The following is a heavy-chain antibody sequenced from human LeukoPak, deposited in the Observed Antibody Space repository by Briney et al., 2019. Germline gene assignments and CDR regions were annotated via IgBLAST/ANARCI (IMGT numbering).Heavy chain of an antibody. CDR3: AYSSGWYEEYYFDY. V-gene: IGHV3-23*01. J-gene: IGHJ4*02. D-gene: IGHD6-19*01. Sequence: GGSLRLSCAASGFTFNKYAMSWVRQSPGKGLEWVSAIGRSGANSYYATSVKGRFSVSRDNTKNTFHLQMNSLRAEDTAIYYCAYSSGWYEEYYFDYWGQGTLVTVSS. CDR1: GFTFNKYA. CDR2: IGRSGANS.